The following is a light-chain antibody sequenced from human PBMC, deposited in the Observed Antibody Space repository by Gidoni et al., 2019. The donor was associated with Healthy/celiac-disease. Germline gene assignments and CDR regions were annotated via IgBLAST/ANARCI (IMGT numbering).Light chain of an antibody. CDR1: SLRSYY. Sequence: SSELTQDPAVSVALGPTVRLKCQGDSLRSYYASWYQQKPGQAPGLVIYGKNNRTSGIPDRFSGSSSGNTASLTITGAQAEDEADYYCNSRDSSGNHLVFGGGTKLTVL. V-gene: IGLV3-19*01. CDR2: GKN. CDR3: NSRDSSGNHLV. J-gene: IGLJ2*01.